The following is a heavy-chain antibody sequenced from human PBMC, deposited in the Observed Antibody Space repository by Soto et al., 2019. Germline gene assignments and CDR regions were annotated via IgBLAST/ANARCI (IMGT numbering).Heavy chain of an antibody. Sequence: QITLRESGPPLVQPTQTLTLTCTLSGVSLTTSGVGVGWIRQPPGKALEWLALIYWDDDKRFSPSLKSRLAITRDTPKNQVVMTMTDMAPVDTAIYYCAHRQRTVVVGAPFDLWGQGSQVTVSS. CDR3: AHRQRTVVVGAPFDL. CDR1: GVSLTTSGVG. J-gene: IGHJ4*02. CDR2: IYWDDDK. V-gene: IGHV2-5*02. D-gene: IGHD2-15*01.